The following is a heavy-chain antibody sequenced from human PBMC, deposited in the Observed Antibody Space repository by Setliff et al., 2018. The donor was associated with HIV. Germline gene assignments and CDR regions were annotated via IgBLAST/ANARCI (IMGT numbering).Heavy chain of an antibody. Sequence: GASVQVSCKASGYTFTRYAIHWLRQAPGQSLEWMGWINADNGDTKYSQKFQGRLTITRDTSANTVYMELSSLGSEDTAVFYCARDRDSLLIGYTPNNWFDPWGQGTLVTVSS. CDR3: ARDRDSLLIGYTPNNWFDP. J-gene: IGHJ5*02. CDR1: GYTFTRYA. V-gene: IGHV1-3*01. D-gene: IGHD6-13*01. CDR2: INADNGDT.